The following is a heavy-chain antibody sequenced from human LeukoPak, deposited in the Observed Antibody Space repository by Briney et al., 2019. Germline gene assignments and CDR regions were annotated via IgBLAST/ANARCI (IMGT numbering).Heavy chain of an antibody. J-gene: IGHJ4*02. CDR2: IYYSGNT. D-gene: IGHD3-10*01. CDR3: ARLKEGIDY. Sequence: SETLTLTCAVSGGSISGSSYFWGWIRQPPGKGLEWIGSIYYSGNTYYNPSLKSRVTISVDTSKNQFSLKLSSVTAADTAVYYCARLKEGIDYWGQGTLVTVSS. CDR1: GGSISGSSYF. V-gene: IGHV4-39*01.